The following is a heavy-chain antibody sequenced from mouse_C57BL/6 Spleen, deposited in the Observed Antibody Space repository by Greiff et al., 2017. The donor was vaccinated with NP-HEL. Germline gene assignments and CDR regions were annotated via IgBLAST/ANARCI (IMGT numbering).Heavy chain of an antibody. CDR2: INPNYGTT. D-gene: IGHD2-1*01. CDR3: ARGTYGNYEYFDY. J-gene: IGHJ2*01. CDR1: GYSFTDYN. V-gene: IGHV1-39*01. Sequence: VQLPQSGPELVKPGASVKISCKASGYSFTDYNMNWVKQSNGKSLEWIGVINPNYGTTSYNQKFKGKATLTVDQSASTAYRQLNSLTSKDSAVDYCARGTYGNYEYFDYWGQGTTLTVSS.